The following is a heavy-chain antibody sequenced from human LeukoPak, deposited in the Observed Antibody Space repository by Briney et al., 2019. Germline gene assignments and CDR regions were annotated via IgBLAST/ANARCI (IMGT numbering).Heavy chain of an antibody. CDR3: AREDHYSRNFDY. CDR1: GGSISSGSYY. V-gene: IGHV4-61*02. CDR2: TYTSGST. D-gene: IGHD4-11*01. Sequence: SQTLSLTCTVSGGSISSGSYYWSWIRQPAGKGLEWIGRTYTSGSTNYNPSLKSRVTISVDTSKNQFSPKLSSVTAADTAVYYGAREDHYSRNFDYWGQGTLVTVSS. J-gene: IGHJ4*02.